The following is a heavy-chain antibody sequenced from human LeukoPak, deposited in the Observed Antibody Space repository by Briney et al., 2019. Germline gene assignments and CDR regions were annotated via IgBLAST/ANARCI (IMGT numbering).Heavy chain of an antibody. CDR3: ARVLRVRGVMSWFDP. D-gene: IGHD3-10*01. CDR1: GGSFSGYY. J-gene: IGHJ5*02. CDR2: INHSGST. V-gene: IGHV4-34*01. Sequence: PSETLSLTCAVYGGSFSGYYWSWIRQPPGKGLEWIGEINHSGSTNYNPSLKSRVTISVDTSKNQFSLKLSSVTAADTAVYYCARVLRVRGVMSWFDPWGQGTLVTVSS.